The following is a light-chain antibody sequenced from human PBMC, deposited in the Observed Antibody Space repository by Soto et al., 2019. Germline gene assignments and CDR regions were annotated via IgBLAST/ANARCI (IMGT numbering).Light chain of an antibody. CDR3: QSYDISLSVSVI. J-gene: IGLJ2*01. V-gene: IGLV1-40*01. CDR1: SSNIGAGYD. CDR2: GNS. Sequence: QSVLTQPPSVSGAPGQRVTISCTGSSSNIGAGYDVQWYQQLPGAAPKLLIFGNSNRPSGVPDRFSGSWSGTSASLAITGLQAEDEADYFCQSYDISLSVSVIFGGGTKLTVL.